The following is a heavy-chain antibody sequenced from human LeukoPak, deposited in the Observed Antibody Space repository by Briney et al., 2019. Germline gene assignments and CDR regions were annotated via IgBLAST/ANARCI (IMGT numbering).Heavy chain of an antibody. J-gene: IGHJ4*02. CDR1: GYTFTGYY. V-gene: IGHV1-2*02. Sequence: ASVKVSCKASGYTFTGYYMHWVRQAPRQGLEWMGWINPNSGGTNYAQKFQGRVTMTRDTSISTAYMELSRLRSDDTAVYYCARPMNKYSQDDYWGQGTLVTVSS. CDR2: INPNSGGT. CDR3: ARPMNKYSQDDY. D-gene: IGHD5-18*01.